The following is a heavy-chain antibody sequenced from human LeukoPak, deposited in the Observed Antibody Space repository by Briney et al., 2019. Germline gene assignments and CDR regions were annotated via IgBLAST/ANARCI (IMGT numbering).Heavy chain of an antibody. D-gene: IGHD3-10*01. CDR3: ARSYGSGSYYPYYYYGMDV. CDR1: GGSISSYY. V-gene: IGHV4-59*08. CDR2: FYYSGNT. J-gene: IGHJ6*02. Sequence: SETLSLTCTVSGGSISSYYWSWIRQPPGKGLEWIGYFYYSGNTNYNPSLKSRVTISVDTSKNQFSLKLSSVTAADTAVYYCARSYGSGSYYPYYYYGMDVWGQGTTVTVSS.